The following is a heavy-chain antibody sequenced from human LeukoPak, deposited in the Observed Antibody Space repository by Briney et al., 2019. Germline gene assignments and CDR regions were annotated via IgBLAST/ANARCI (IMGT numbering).Heavy chain of an antibody. CDR1: GFTFSNAW. Sequence: PGGSLRLSCAASGFTFSNAWMNWVRQAPGKGLEWVGRIKSKTDGGTTDYAAPVKGRFTISRDDSKNTLYLQMNSLKTEDTAVYYCTTDLIEGSGYPDPPDDAFDIWGQGTMVTVSS. CDR2: IKSKTDGGTT. D-gene: IGHD3-22*01. V-gene: IGHV3-15*07. J-gene: IGHJ3*02. CDR3: TTDLIEGSGYPDPPDDAFDI.